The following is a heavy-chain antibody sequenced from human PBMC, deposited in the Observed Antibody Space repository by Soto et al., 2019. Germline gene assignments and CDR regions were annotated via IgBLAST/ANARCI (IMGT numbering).Heavy chain of an antibody. CDR3: VHDGKLGYTGYDRFDY. CDR1: GFSLSTHEVG. V-gene: IGHV2-5*01. J-gene: IGHJ4*02. CDR2: VYWNDDA. D-gene: IGHD5-12*01. Sequence: QITLKESGPTLMKPTQTLTLTCSFSGFSLSTHEVGVVWIRQPPGKALEWLALVYWNDDARYSPSLKNRLTITKDTPKNQVVLTMNNMVPVDTATYYCVHDGKLGYTGYDRFDYWGQGILVTVSS.